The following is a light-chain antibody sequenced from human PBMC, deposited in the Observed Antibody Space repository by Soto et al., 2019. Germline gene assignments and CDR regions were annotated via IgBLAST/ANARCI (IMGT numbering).Light chain of an antibody. Sequence: IQMTQSPSSLSASVGDSVTITCRASQSISSYLNWYQQKPGKAPKLLIYAASSLQSGVPSRLSGGGAGTDFTLTIRSLQPEYFATYYCQQYNVYWSFGPGTKVDIK. CDR3: QQYNVYWS. V-gene: IGKV1-39*01. J-gene: IGKJ1*01. CDR1: QSISSY. CDR2: AAS.